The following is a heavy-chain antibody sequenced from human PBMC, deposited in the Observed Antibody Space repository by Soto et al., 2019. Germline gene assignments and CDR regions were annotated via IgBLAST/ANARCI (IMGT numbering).Heavy chain of an antibody. V-gene: IGHV4-38-2*02. D-gene: IGHD6-19*01. CDR1: GYPISSGSY. CDR2: IYHGGTT. J-gene: IGHJ4*01. Sequence: SETLSLTCTVSGYPISSGSYWAWIRQPPGKGPEWIASIYHGGTTFYNPSLKSRITISVDTSNNQFSLKLTSVTAADTAVYYCARVHVMVVAGSTFGYWGHGTLVTVSS. CDR3: ARVHVMVVAGSTFGY.